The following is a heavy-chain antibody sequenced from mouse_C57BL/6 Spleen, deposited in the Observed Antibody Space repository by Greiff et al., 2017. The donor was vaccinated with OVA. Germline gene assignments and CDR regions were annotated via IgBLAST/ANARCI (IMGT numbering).Heavy chain of an antibody. D-gene: IGHD1-1*01. CDR3: ARQNYYGPYFDY. V-gene: IGHV5-9*01. CDR1: GFTFSSYT. Sequence: EVKLVESGGGLVKPGGSLKLSCAASGFTFSSYTMSWVRQTPEKRLEWVATISGGGGNTYYPDSVKGRFTISRDNAKNTLYLQMSSLRSEDTALYYCARQNYYGPYFDYWGQGTTLTVSS. CDR2: ISGGGGNT. J-gene: IGHJ2*01.